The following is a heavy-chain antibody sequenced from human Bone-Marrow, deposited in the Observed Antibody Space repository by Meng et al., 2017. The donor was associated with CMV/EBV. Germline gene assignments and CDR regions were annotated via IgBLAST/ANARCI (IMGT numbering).Heavy chain of an antibody. D-gene: IGHD2-2*01. V-gene: IGHV4-4*02. CDR3: ARMAVVPAATPYYYYYGMDV. J-gene: IGHJ6*02. CDR1: GGSISSSNW. Sequence: SETLSLTCAVSGGSISSSNWWSWVRQPPGKGLEWIGEIYHSGSTNYNPSLKSRVTISVDKSKNQFSLKLSSVTAADTAVYYCARMAVVPAATPYYYYYGMDVWGQGTTVTVSS. CDR2: IYHSGST.